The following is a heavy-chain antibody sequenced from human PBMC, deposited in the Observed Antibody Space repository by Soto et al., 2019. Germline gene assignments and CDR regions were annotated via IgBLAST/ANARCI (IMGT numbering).Heavy chain of an antibody. CDR1: GFTFSSYA. J-gene: IGHJ4*02. CDR3: VKSRGGNNFDLFX. V-gene: IGHV3-64D*06. CDR2: VRGNGDPP. Sequence: AWGSLRLSCSASGFTFSSYAMHWVRQAPGKGLEDVSGVRGNGDPPCYGYSVKGRFTISIDNSKNTLYLQMSGLSADDTAVYYCVKSRGGNNFDLFXWGQGALVTV. D-gene: IGHD6-19*01.